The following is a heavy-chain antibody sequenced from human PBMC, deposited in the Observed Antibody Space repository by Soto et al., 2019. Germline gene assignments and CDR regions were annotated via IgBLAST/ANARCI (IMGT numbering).Heavy chain of an antibody. D-gene: IGHD3-22*01. CDR3: ASSEAYCYDSSGYYIDY. V-gene: IGHV1-69*06. CDR1: GGTFSSYA. J-gene: IGHJ4*02. Sequence: QVQLVQSGAEVKKPGSSVKVSCKASGGTFSSYAVSWVRQAPGQGLEWMGGIIPIFGTANYAQRFQGRVTITADKSTSTAYMELSSLRSEDTAVYYCASSEAYCYDSSGYYIDYWGQGTLVTVA. CDR2: IIPIFGTA.